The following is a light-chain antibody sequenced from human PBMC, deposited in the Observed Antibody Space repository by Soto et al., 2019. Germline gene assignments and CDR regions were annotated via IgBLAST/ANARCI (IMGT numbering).Light chain of an antibody. CDR1: QSVSSNH. V-gene: IGKV3-20*01. CDR2: GAS. J-gene: IGKJ4*01. CDR3: QQYGVSPLT. Sequence: EIVLTQSPGTLSLSPGERAALSCRASQSVSSNHVAWYQQKPGQPPRLLIYGASGRAFGIPDRFSGSGSGTDFTLNINGLEPDDFAIYYCQQYGVSPLTFGGGTKVEI.